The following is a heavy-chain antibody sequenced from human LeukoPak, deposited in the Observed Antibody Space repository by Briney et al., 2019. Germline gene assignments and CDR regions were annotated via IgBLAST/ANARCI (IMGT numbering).Heavy chain of an antibody. Sequence: PGGSLRLSCAASGFTFRSYGVHWVRQAPGKGLEWVAFIRHDGTNKYNADSVKGRFTISRDNSKNALYLQMNSLRAEDTAVYYCAKDRGGYSSGWYDYWGQGTLVTVSS. J-gene: IGHJ4*02. CDR1: GFTFRSYG. CDR2: IRHDGTNK. CDR3: AKDRGGYSSGWYDY. D-gene: IGHD6-19*01. V-gene: IGHV3-30*02.